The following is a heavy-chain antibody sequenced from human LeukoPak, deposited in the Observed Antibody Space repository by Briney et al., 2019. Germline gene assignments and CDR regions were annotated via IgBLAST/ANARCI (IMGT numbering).Heavy chain of an antibody. CDR1: GFTFSSYE. Sequence: PGGSLRLTCAASGFTFSSYEMNWVRQAPGKGLEWVSYISSSGSTIYYADSVKGRFTISRDNAKNSLYLQMNSLRAEDTAVYYCARDRYYYDSSGYYFYDYWGQGTLVTVSS. CDR3: ARDRYYYDSSGYYFYDY. D-gene: IGHD3-22*01. V-gene: IGHV3-48*03. CDR2: ISSSGSTI. J-gene: IGHJ4*02.